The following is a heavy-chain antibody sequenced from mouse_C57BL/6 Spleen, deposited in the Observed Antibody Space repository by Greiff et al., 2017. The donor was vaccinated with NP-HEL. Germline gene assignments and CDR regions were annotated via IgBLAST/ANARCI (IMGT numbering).Heavy chain of an antibody. CDR3: ARTARIKY. CDR2: ISYSGST. V-gene: IGHV3-2*02. Sequence: EVQLQQSGPGLVKPSQSLSLTCTVTGYSITSGYGWNWIRQFPGNKLEWMGYISYSGSTNYNPSLKSRISITRDTSTNQFFLQLNSVTTEDTATYYWARTARIKYWGQGTTLTVSS. CDR1: GYSITSGYG. D-gene: IGHD1-2*01. J-gene: IGHJ2*01.